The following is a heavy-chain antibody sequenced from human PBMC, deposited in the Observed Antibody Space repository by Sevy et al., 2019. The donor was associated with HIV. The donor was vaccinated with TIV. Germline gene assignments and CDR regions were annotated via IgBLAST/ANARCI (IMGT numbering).Heavy chain of an antibody. Sequence: GGSLRLSCVASGFTFSNNWMNWVRQAPGKGLQWVANIKQDGSEKYFVDSVKGRFTISRDNAKNSLYLQMSSLRVEDTAVYYCARGIFGSGSRLGLGYWGQRTLVTVSS. V-gene: IGHV3-7*01. CDR2: IKQDGSEK. D-gene: IGHD3-10*01. J-gene: IGHJ4*02. CDR3: ARGIFGSGSRLGLGY. CDR1: GFTFSNNW.